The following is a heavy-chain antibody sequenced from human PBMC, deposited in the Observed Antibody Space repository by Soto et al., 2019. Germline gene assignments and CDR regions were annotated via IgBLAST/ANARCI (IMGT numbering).Heavy chain of an antibody. CDR1: GFPFRSYE. J-gene: IGHJ6*02. Sequence: GGSLRLSCAVSGFPFRSYEMNWVRQAPGKGPEWVSYITSSSDAIYYAASVKGRFTVSRGNAKNSLYLQMNSLRAEDTAVYYCAILDFGDYLLSYGVDVWGQGTTVTVSS. CDR2: ITSSSDAI. CDR3: AILDFGDYLLSYGVDV. D-gene: IGHD4-17*01. V-gene: IGHV3-48*03.